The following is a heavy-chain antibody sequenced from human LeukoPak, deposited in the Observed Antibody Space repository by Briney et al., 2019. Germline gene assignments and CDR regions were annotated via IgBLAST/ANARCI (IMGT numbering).Heavy chain of an antibody. CDR2: INPSGGST. CDR1: GYTCTSYA. J-gene: IGHJ4*02. Sequence: ASVKVSCKASGYTCTSYAMHWVRQARGQRLEWMGIINPSGGSTSYAQKFQGRVTMTRDTSTSTVYMELSSLRSEDTAVYYCARAPNYYGSGSMDLGDYWGQGTLVTVSS. D-gene: IGHD3-10*01. V-gene: IGHV1-46*01. CDR3: ARAPNYYGSGSMDLGDY.